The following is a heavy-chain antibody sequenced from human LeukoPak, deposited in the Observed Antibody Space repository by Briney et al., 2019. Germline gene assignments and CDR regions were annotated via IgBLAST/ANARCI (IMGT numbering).Heavy chain of an antibody. CDR2: INPNSGGT. CDR3: ARYYDSSGYSPDAFDI. CDR1: GYTFTGYY. D-gene: IGHD3-22*01. J-gene: IGHJ3*02. Sequence: GASVKVSCKASGYTFTGYYMHWVRQAPGQGLEWMGRINPNSGGTNYAQKFQGRVTMTRDTSISTAYMELSRLRSDDTAVYYCARYYDSSGYSPDAFDIWGQGTTVTVSS. V-gene: IGHV1-2*06.